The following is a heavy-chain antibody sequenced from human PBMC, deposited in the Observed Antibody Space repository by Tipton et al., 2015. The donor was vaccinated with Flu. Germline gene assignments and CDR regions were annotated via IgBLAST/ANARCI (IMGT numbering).Heavy chain of an antibody. CDR2: ISGGGAIR. CDR3: ARGPLPDSNWYNGMDV. Sequence: SLRLSCAASGFTFNRYAMSWVRQAPGKGLEWVSGISGGGAIRYFADSVKGRFTISRDNSKNSLYLQMSSLRVGDTAVYYCARGPLPDSNWYNGMDVWGQGTTVTVSS. J-gene: IGHJ6*02. V-gene: IGHV3-23*01. CDR1: GFTFNRYA. D-gene: IGHD6-13*01.